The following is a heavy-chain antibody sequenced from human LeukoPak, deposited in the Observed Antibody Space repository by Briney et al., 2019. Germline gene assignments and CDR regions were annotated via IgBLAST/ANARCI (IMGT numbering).Heavy chain of an antibody. D-gene: IGHD4-11*01. CDR1: GFIFSNYA. CDR2: ISAAGDVT. CDR3: ARDDYSNYSFDY. J-gene: IGHJ4*02. V-gene: IGHV3-23*01. Sequence: PGGSLRLSCVGSGFIFSNYAMNWVRQAPGKGLEWVSTISAAGDVTYHADSVKGWFTISRDNSKNTLYLQMNSLRAEDTAVYYCARDDYSNYSFDYWGQGTLVTVSS.